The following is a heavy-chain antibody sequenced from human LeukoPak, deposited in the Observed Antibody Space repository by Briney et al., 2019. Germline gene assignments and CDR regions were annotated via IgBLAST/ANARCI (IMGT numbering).Heavy chain of an antibody. Sequence: GGSLRLSCAASGFTFSSYGVHWVRQAPGKGLEWVAVISYDGSNKYYADSVKGRFTISRDNSKNTLYLQMNSLRAEDTAVYYCAKDYYRLDCSGGSCFPSVVDPWGQGTLVTVSS. J-gene: IGHJ5*02. CDR3: AKDYYRLDCSGGSCFPSVVDP. D-gene: IGHD2-15*01. CDR2: ISYDGSNK. CDR1: GFTFSSYG. V-gene: IGHV3-30*18.